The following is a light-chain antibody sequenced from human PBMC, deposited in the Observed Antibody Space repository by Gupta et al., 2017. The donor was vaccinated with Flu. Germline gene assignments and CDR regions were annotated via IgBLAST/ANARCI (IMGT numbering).Light chain of an antibody. CDR1: QSVSSY. J-gene: IGKJ4*01. CDR2: DAS. Sequence: LSPGERATLSCRASQSVSSYLGWYQQRPGQAPRLLIYDASNRATGIPARFSGSGSGTDFTLTISSLEPEDFAVYYCQRRSNWPGTFGGGTKVEIK. V-gene: IGKV3-11*01. CDR3: QRRSNWPGT.